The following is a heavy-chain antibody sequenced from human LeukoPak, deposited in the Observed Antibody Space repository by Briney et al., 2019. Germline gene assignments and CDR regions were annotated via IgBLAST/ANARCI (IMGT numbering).Heavy chain of an antibody. CDR2: IYTSGST. J-gene: IGHJ4*02. D-gene: IGHD3-3*01. CDR3: ARQGRVTIFGVADY. Sequence: SETLSLTCTVSGGSISSYYWSWIRQPAGKGLEWIGRIYTSGSTNYNPSLKSRVTISVDTSKNQFSLKLSSVTAADTAVYYCARQGRVTIFGVADYWGQGTLVTVSS. CDR1: GGSISSYY. V-gene: IGHV4-4*07.